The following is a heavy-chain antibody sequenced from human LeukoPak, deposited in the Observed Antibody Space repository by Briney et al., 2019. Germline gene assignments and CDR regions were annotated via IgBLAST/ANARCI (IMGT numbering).Heavy chain of an antibody. J-gene: IGHJ3*02. CDR2: ITAYDGDT. CDR1: GFSFPNYG. CDR3: ARDYQLPSGPDLFDI. V-gene: IGHV1-18*01. D-gene: IGHD1-1*01. Sequence: VASVKVSCKASGFSFPNYGMSWVRQAPGQGLEWIGWITAYDGDTNYAQKFQDRVTMATDTSTSTASMELWSLRSDDTAVYYCARDYQLPSGPDLFDIWGQGTVVTVSS.